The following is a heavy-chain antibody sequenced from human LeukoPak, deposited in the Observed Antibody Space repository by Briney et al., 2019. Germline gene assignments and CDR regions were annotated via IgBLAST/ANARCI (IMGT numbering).Heavy chain of an antibody. V-gene: IGHV1-69*05. Sequence: ASVKVSCKASGGTFSSYAISWVRQAPGQGLEWMGGIIPIFGTANYAQKFQGRVTITTDESTSTAYMERSSLRSEDTAVYYCARDSGVWGSYRTSAFDIWGQGTMVTVSS. CDR2: IIPIFGTA. CDR3: ARDSGVWGSYRTSAFDI. J-gene: IGHJ3*02. D-gene: IGHD3-16*02. CDR1: GGTFSSYA.